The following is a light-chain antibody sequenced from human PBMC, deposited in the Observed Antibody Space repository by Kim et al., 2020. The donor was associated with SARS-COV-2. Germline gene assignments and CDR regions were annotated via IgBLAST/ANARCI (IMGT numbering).Light chain of an antibody. Sequence: SYELTQPPSVSVSPGQTASITCSGNKLGDKHAYWYQQKPGQSPVLVIYHDTKRPSGIPERFSGSNSGNTATLTISGTQAMDEADYYCQAWDSSSVVFGGGTKLTVL. CDR3: QAWDSSSVV. J-gene: IGLJ2*01. CDR2: HDT. CDR1: KLGDKH. V-gene: IGLV3-1*01.